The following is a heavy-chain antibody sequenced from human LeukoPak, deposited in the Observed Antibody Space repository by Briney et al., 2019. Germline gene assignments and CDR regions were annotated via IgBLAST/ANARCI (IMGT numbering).Heavy chain of an antibody. J-gene: IGHJ4*02. CDR3: ARDWSSTSRVHFDY. Sequence: GASVKVSCKASGHTFTSYGISWVRQAPGQGLEWMGWISAYNGNTNYAQKLQGRVTMTTDTSTSTAYMELRSLSSDDTAVYYCARDWSSTSRVHFDYWGQGTLVTVSS. CDR2: ISAYNGNT. CDR1: GHTFTSYG. V-gene: IGHV1-18*01. D-gene: IGHD2-2*01.